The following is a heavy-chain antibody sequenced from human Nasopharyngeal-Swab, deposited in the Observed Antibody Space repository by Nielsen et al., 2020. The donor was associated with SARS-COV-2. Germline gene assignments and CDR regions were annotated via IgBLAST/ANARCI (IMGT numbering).Heavy chain of an antibody. V-gene: IGHV3-48*01. Sequence: WIRHPPGKGLERVSYCSSSSSTIYYAHSVKGRFTISRDNAKESLYMKMNSLRAEDTAVYYCARDGGEDSSGPHQGWFDPWGQGTLVTVAS. J-gene: IGHJ5*02. CDR2: CSSSSSTI. CDR3: ARDGGEDSSGPHQGWFDP. D-gene: IGHD3-22*01.